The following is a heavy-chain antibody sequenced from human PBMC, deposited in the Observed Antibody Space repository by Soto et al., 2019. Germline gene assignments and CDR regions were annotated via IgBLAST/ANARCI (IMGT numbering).Heavy chain of an antibody. J-gene: IGHJ4*02. D-gene: IGHD2-21*01. CDR3: ASIADY. Sequence: QVQLVQSGGGVVQPGRTLRLSCAAAGFSLTAFGMQWVRQPPGKGLQWVARLTHGDGSAFYADSVKGRFTVSRDTSKNTLYLQMNSLRPEDTSMYYCASIADYWGQGTLVTVSS. V-gene: IGHV3-30*05. CDR1: GFSLTAFG. CDR2: LTHGDGSA.